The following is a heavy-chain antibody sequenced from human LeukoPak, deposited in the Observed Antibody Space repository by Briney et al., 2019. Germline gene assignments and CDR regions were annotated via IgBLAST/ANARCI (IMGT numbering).Heavy chain of an antibody. V-gene: IGHV4-34*01. D-gene: IGHD2/OR15-2a*01. Sequence: SETLSLTCAVYGGSFSSYYWGWIRQPPGKGLEWIGEINHTGSTNYNPSLKSRVTISVDTSKNQFSLKLSSVTAVDTAVYYCARRNYYFDYWGQGTLVTVSS. CDR2: INHTGST. CDR3: ARRNYYFDY. J-gene: IGHJ4*02. CDR1: GGSFSSYY.